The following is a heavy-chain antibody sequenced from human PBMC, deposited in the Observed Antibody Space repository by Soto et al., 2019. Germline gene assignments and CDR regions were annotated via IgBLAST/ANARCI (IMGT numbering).Heavy chain of an antibody. CDR1: GGSIRSYY. D-gene: IGHD6-13*01. Sequence: QVQLQESGPGLLKPSETLSHTCTVSGGSIRSYYWSWMRQPPGKGLEWIGYIYYSGSTNYYPSLKSRVTISVDTSKNQFSLKLSSVTAADTAVYYCARTYSSSFDYWGQGTLVTVSS. CDR2: IYYSGST. J-gene: IGHJ4*02. V-gene: IGHV4-59*08. CDR3: ARTYSSSFDY.